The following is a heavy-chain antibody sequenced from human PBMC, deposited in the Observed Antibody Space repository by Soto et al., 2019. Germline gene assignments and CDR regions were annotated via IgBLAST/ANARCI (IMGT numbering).Heavy chain of an antibody. D-gene: IGHD3-22*01. CDR3: ASSIDSSGYYPQDY. CDR2: ISAYNGNT. J-gene: IGHJ4*02. Sequence: GASVKVSCKASGYTFTSYGISWVRQAPGQGLEWMGWISAYNGNTNYAQKLQGRVTMTTDTSTSTAYMELRSLRSDDTAVYYCASSIDSSGYYPQDYWGQGTLVTVSS. V-gene: IGHV1-18*04. CDR1: GYTFTSYG.